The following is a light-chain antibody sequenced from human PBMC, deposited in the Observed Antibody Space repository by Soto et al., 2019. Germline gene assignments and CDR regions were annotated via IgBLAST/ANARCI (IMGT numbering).Light chain of an antibody. CDR2: DVN. V-gene: IGLV2-14*01. CDR3: TSYASGSSHVV. CDR1: SRDIGGYDY. J-gene: IGLJ2*01. Sequence: QSALTQPASVSGSPGQSMTLSCTGTSRDIGGYDYVSWYQRHPGKAPKLIIYDVNNRPSGVSNRFSGSKSGNTASLTISGRQAEDEADYYCTSYASGSSHVVFGGGTKLTVL.